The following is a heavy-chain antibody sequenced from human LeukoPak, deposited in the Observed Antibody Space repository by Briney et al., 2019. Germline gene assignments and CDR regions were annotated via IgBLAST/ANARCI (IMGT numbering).Heavy chain of an antibody. J-gene: IGHJ4*02. CDR2: IYYSGST. D-gene: IGHD6-19*01. CDR3: ARDWEAVADY. CDR1: GGSISSSSYY. V-gene: IGHV4-39*07. Sequence: KPSETLSLTCTVSGGSISSSSYYWGWIRQPPGKGLEWIGSIYYSGSTYYNPSLKSRVTISVDTSKNQFSLKLSSVTAADTAVYYCARDWEAVADYWGQGTLVTVSS.